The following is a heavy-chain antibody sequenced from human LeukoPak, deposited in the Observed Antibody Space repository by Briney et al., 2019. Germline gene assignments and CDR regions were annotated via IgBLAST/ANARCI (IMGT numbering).Heavy chain of an antibody. J-gene: IGHJ4*02. Sequence: KPSETLSLTCTVTGGSISSYYWSWIRQPPGKGLEWIGYIYYSGSTNYNPSLKSRVTISVDTSKNQFSLKLSCVTAADTAVYYCARRASSFYYDSRDHYYFDYWGQGTLVTVSS. CDR3: ARRASSFYYDSRDHYYFDY. CDR1: GGSISSYY. D-gene: IGHD3-22*01. CDR2: IYYSGST. V-gene: IGHV4-59*01.